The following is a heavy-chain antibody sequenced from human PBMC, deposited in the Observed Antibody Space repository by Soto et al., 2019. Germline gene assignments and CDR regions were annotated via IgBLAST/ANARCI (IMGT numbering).Heavy chain of an antibody. D-gene: IGHD3-22*01. J-gene: IGHJ6*02. CDR3: AKGSDPLVDYYDSSGYHYYYGMDV. CDR2: ISGSGGST. CDR1: GFTFSSYA. Sequence: GESLKISCAASGFTFSSYAMSWVRQAPGKGLEWVSAISGSGGSTYYADSVKGRFTISRDNSKNTLYLQMNSLRAEDTAVYYCAKGSDPLVDYYDSSGYHYYYGMDVWGQGTTVTVSS. V-gene: IGHV3-23*01.